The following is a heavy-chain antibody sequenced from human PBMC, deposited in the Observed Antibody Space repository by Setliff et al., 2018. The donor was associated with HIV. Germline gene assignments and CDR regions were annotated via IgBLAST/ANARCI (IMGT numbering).Heavy chain of an antibody. CDR2: MNPNTGRT. Sequence: GASVKVSCKTSEGLFTNYDFTWLRQTTGQGLEWLGWMNPNTGRTAYAQNFQGRLTMTRNTSIDTAYMELTGLTADDTAFYYCSTRLRWSPEKIDYWGQGTLVTVSS. V-gene: IGHV1-8*01. J-gene: IGHJ4*02. CDR3: STRLRWSPEKIDY. D-gene: IGHD6-13*01. CDR1: EGLFTNYD.